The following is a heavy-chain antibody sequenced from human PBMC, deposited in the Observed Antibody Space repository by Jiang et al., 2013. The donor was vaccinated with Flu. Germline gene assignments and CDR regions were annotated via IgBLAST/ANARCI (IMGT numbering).Heavy chain of an antibody. D-gene: IGHD6-13*01. CDR3: AREPGIAAAGLHGMDV. Sequence: GAEVKKPGASVKVSCKASGYTFTSYYMHWVRQAPGQGLEWMGIINPSGGSTSYAQKFQGRVTMTRDTSTSTVYMELSSLRSEDTAVYYCAREPGIAAAGLHGMDVWGKGTTVTVSS. V-gene: IGHV1-46*01. CDR1: GYTFTSYY. J-gene: IGHJ6*04. CDR2: INPSGGST.